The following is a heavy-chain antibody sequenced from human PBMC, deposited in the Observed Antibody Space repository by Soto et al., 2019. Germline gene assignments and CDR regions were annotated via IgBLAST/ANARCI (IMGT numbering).Heavy chain of an antibody. CDR1: GFTFSNYS. CDR3: ARGLRSGWFDY. V-gene: IGHV3-21*01. D-gene: IGHD6-19*01. Sequence: EVQLVESGGGLVKPGGSLRVSCAASGFTFSNYSMNWVRQAPGKGLEWVSSISSTSKYIYYADSVKGRFTISRDNAKKSLYLQMNSLRAEDTAVYYCARGLRSGWFDYWGQGTLVTVSA. J-gene: IGHJ5*01. CDR2: ISSTSKYI.